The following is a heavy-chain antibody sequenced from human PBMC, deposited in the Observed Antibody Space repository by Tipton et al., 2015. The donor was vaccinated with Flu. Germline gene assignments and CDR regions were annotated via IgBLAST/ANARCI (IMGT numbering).Heavy chain of an antibody. CDR2: INWHGNSA. CDR1: GFTFDDYG. J-gene: IGHJ6*02. D-gene: IGHD5-18*01. V-gene: IGHV3-20*01. Sequence: SLRLSCAASGFTFDDYGMSWVRQAPGKGLEWVSGINWHGNSADYADSVKGRFTISRDNARKSLYLEMNSLRAEDTALYHCVRFNRVDTSMDYYYYYAMDVWGQGTTVTVSS. CDR3: VRFNRVDTSMDYYYYYAMDV.